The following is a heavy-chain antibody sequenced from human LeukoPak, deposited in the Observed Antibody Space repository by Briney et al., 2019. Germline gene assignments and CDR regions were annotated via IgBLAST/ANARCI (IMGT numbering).Heavy chain of an antibody. CDR3: TTVSYYDSSGYYSIAFDI. D-gene: IGHD3-22*01. Sequence: GGSLRLSCAASGFTFSSYAMSWVRQAPGKGLEWVGRIKSKTDGGTTDYAAPVKGRFTISRDDSKNTLYLQMNSLKTEDTAVYYCTTVSYYDSSGYYSIAFDIWGQGTMVTVSS. V-gene: IGHV3-15*01. CDR1: GFTFSSYA. CDR2: IKSKTDGGTT. J-gene: IGHJ3*02.